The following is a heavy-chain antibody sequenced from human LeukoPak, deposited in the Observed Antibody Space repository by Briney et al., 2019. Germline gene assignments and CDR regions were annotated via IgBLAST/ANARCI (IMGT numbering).Heavy chain of an antibody. CDR3: ARSSVGSGWYGTGY. J-gene: IGHJ4*02. V-gene: IGHV1-8*01. D-gene: IGHD6-19*01. CDR2: MNPNSGNT. CDR1: GYTLTSYD. Sequence: ASVKVSCKACGYTLTSYDINWVRQATGQGLEWMGWMNPNSGNTGYAQKFQGRVTMTRNTSISTAYMELSSLRSEDTAVYYCARSSVGSGWYGTGYWGQGTLVSVSS.